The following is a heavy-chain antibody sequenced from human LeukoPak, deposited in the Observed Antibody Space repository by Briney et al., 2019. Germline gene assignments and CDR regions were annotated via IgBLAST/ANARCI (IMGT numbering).Heavy chain of an antibody. V-gene: IGHV3-30*02. Sequence: QPGRSLRLSCAASGFTFSSYGMHWVRQAPGKGLEWVAFIRYDGSNKYYADSVKGRFTISRDNSKNTLYLQMNSLRAEDTAVYYCAKDRGRGVIIFGAFDIWGQGTMVTVSS. CDR2: IRYDGSNK. CDR3: AKDRGRGVIIFGAFDI. CDR1: GFTFSSYG. J-gene: IGHJ3*02. D-gene: IGHD3-10*01.